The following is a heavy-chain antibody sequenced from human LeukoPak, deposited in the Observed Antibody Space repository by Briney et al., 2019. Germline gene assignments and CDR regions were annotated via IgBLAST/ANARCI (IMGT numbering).Heavy chain of an antibody. Sequence: SETLSLTCAVSGGSISSSNWWSWVRQPPGKGLEWIGEIYHSGSTNYNPSLKSRVTISVDNSKNQFSLKLSSVTAADTAVYYCARFSSGWNNYFDYWGQGTLVTVSS. D-gene: IGHD6-19*01. CDR3: ARFSSGWNNYFDY. CDR1: GGSISSSNW. V-gene: IGHV4-4*02. J-gene: IGHJ4*02. CDR2: IYHSGST.